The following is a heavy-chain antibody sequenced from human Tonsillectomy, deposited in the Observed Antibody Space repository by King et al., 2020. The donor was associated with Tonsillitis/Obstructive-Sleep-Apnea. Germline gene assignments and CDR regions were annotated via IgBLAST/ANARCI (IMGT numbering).Heavy chain of an antibody. Sequence: DVQLVESGGGLVQPGGSLRLSCAASGFTFSSFALTWVRHAPGKGLEWVSGIIGSGGATYYAASVRGRVTISRDNSKNTLYLQMDSLRADDTAVYYCAKRTRWLRSSNYYYYIDVWGKGTTVTVAS. J-gene: IGHJ6*03. D-gene: IGHD5-12*01. V-gene: IGHV3-23*04. CDR1: GFTFSSFA. CDR3: AKRTRWLRSSNYYYYIDV. CDR2: IIGSGGAT.